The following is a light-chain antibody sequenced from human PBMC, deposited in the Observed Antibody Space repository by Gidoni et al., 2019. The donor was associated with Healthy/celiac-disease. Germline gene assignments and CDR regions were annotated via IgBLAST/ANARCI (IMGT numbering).Light chain of an antibody. CDR1: QSLLHSNGYNY. Sequence: DIVMTQSPLSLPVTPGEPASISCRSSQSLLHSNGYNYLDWYLQKPGQSPQLLIYLGSNRASGVPDRFSGSGSGTDFTLKISRVEAEDVGVYYCMQALRSTFGQETKLGIK. V-gene: IGKV2-28*01. CDR2: LGS. J-gene: IGKJ2*02. CDR3: MQALRST.